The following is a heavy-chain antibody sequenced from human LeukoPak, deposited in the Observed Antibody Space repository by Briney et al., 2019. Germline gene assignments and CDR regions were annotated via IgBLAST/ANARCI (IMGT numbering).Heavy chain of an antibody. CDR1: GGSFSGYY. Sequence: SETLSLTCAVYGGSFSGYYWSWIRQPPGKGLEWIGEINHSGSTNYNPSLKSRVTISVDTSKNQFSLKLSSVTAADTAVYYCARGPDDAFDIWGQGTMVTVSS. CDR3: ARGPDDAFDI. CDR2: INHSGST. J-gene: IGHJ3*02. V-gene: IGHV4-34*01.